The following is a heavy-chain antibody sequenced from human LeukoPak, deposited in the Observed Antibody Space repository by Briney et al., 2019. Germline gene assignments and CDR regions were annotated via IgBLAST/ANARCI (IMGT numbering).Heavy chain of an antibody. Sequence: GGSLRLSCAASGFTVSSNYMSWVRQAPGKGLEWVSVIYSGGSTNYADSVKGRFTISRDDSKNTVYLQMNSPRAEDTAVYYCARDSGSYRGFDYWGQGTLVTVSS. D-gene: IGHD1-26*01. J-gene: IGHJ4*02. CDR1: GFTVSSNY. V-gene: IGHV3-66*01. CDR3: ARDSGSYRGFDY. CDR2: IYSGGST.